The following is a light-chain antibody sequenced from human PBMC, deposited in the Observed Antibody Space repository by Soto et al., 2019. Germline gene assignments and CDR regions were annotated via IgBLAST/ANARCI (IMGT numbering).Light chain of an antibody. Sequence: EIVLTQSPATLSLSPGERATLSCRASQSVSSYLAWYQQKPGQAPRLLFYDASNRATGIPARFSGSGSGTDFTLTISSLEPEDFAVYYCQQRINWPWTFGQGTKLEIK. J-gene: IGKJ2*01. CDR1: QSVSSY. V-gene: IGKV3-11*01. CDR3: QQRINWPWT. CDR2: DAS.